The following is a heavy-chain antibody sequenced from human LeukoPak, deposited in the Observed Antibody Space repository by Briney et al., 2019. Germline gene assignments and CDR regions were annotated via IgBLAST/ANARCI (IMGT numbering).Heavy chain of an antibody. J-gene: IGHJ6*03. CDR2: IYHSGRT. D-gene: IGHD4-17*01. Sequence: SETLSLTCTVSGYSISSGYYWGWIRQPPGKGLEWIGSIYHSGRTYYNPSLKSRVTISVDTSKNQFSLKLSSVTAADTAVYYCAREWADYGDYGEYYYYMDVWGKGTTVTVSS. CDR1: GYSISSGYY. V-gene: IGHV4-38-2*02. CDR3: AREWADYGDYGEYYYYMDV.